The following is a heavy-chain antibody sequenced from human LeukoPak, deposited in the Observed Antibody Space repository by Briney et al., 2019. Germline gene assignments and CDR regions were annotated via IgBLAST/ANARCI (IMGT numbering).Heavy chain of an antibody. CDR2: INPDGNKK. D-gene: IGHD5-18*01. Sequence: GESLRLSCAVSGLTFSSSWMDWVRQAPGKGLEWVASINPDGNKKYSADSVKGRFTISRDNAENSLYLQMNSLRVEDTAFYYCARDLAYSRLDYWGQGMLVTVSS. CDR1: GLTFSSSW. J-gene: IGHJ4*02. V-gene: IGHV3-7*01. CDR3: ARDLAYSRLDY.